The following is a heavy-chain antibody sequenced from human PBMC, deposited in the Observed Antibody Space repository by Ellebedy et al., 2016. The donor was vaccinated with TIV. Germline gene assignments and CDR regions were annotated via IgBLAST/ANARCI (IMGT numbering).Heavy chain of an antibody. V-gene: IGHV1-69*04. Sequence: AASVQVSCKASGGPFSSYAISWVRQAPGQGLEWMGRIIPILGIANYAQKFQGRVTITADKSTSTAYMELSSLRSEDTAVYYCERSHFGGSYGMDVWGQGTTVTVSS. D-gene: IGHD3-16*01. CDR2: IIPILGIA. CDR1: GGPFSSYA. J-gene: IGHJ6*02. CDR3: ERSHFGGSYGMDV.